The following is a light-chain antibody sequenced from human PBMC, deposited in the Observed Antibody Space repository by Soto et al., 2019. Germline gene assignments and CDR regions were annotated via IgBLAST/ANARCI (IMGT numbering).Light chain of an antibody. CDR3: HQYAYSPQT. J-gene: IGKJ5*01. CDR2: NPS. CDR1: QSVGNNF. Sequence: EIVLTQSPGTLSLSPGERATLSCRASQSVGNNFLAWYQQKPGQAPRLLVYNPSSRATGTPDRFSGSGSGTDFTLTISRLEPEDFAVYYCHQYAYSPQTFGQGTRLEIK. V-gene: IGKV3-20*01.